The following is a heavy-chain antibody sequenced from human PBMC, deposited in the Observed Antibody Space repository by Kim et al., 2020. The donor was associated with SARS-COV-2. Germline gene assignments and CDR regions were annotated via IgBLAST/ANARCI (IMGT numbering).Heavy chain of an antibody. CDR3: ARDRRYCSGGSCYSYYFDY. CDR1: GFTFSSYW. V-gene: IGHV3-7*03. Sequence: GGSLRLSCAASGFTFSSYWMSWVRQAPGKGLEWVANIKQDGSEKYYADSVKGRFTISRDNAKNSLYLQMNSLRAEDTAVYYCARDRRYCSGGSCYSYYFDYWGQGTLVTVSS. J-gene: IGHJ4*02. CDR2: IKQDGSEK. D-gene: IGHD2-15*01.